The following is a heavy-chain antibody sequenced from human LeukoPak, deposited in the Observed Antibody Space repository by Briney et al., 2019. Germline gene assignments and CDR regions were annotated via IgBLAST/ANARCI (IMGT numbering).Heavy chain of an antibody. J-gene: IGHJ3*02. Sequence: SETLSLTCAVSGGSISSGGYSWSWIRQPPGKGLEWIGYIYRSGSTYYNPSLKSRVTISVDRSKNQFSLKLSSVTAADTAVYYCARLLCTVTTCGAFDIWGQGTMVTVSS. D-gene: IGHD4-17*01. CDR3: ARLLCTVTTCGAFDI. CDR2: IYRSGST. V-gene: IGHV4-30-2*01. CDR1: GGSISSGGYS.